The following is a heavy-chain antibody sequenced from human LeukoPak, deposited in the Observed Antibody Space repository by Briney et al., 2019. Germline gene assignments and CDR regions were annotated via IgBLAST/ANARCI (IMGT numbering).Heavy chain of an antibody. CDR2: ISGYNGNT. J-gene: IGHJ4*02. Sequence: GASVKVSCKASGYTFIDYGISWVRQAPGQGLEWMGWISGYNGNTDYAQKVQGRVTMTADTSTSTAYMELRSLRSDDMAIYYCARDVAPNPFDFWGQGTLVTVSS. CDR1: GYTFIDYG. V-gene: IGHV1-18*03. D-gene: IGHD2-15*01. CDR3: ARDVAPNPFDF.